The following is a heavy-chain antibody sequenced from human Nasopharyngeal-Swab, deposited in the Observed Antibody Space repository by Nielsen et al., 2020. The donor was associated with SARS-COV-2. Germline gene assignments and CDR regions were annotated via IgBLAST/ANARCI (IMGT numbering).Heavy chain of an antibody. CDR2: ISSGRTSI. CDR3: ARGDTDLVTIRDY. Sequence: GESLKISCAASGFTFSCSNMNWVRPAPGKGLEWVSCISSGRTSIYYADSVKGRFTISRDNAKNSLYLQMNSLRAEDTAVYYCARGDTDLVTIRDYWGQGTLVTVSS. D-gene: IGHD5-18*01. J-gene: IGHJ4*02. CDR1: GFTFSCSN. V-gene: IGHV3-21*01.